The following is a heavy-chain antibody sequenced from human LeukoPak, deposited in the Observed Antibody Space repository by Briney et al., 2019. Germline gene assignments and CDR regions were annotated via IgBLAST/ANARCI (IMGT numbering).Heavy chain of an antibody. CDR2: ISYDGHSN. D-gene: IGHD1-1*01. V-gene: IGHV3-30*18. J-gene: IGHJ2*01. Sequence: GRSLRLSCEASAFIFSSQGRPGVPQAPDKGREGVAIISYDGHSNYIADPMKGRFTISSDNSKNPLYPQMTSLRPDDTAVYYCAKPTTWRTADNWHFDLWARDPLVTVSS. CDR1: AFIFSSQG. CDR3: AKPTTWRTADNWHFDL.